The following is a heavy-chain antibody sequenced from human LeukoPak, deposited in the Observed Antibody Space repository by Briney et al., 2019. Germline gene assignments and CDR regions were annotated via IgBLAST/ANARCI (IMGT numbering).Heavy chain of an antibody. J-gene: IGHJ4*02. V-gene: IGHV6-1*01. D-gene: IGHD2-15*01. Sequence: SQTLSLTCALSGDSFSSSTAAWNWVRQSPSRGLEWLGRTYYRSKWYSDFAEYVKSRITIDPDTSKNQFSLQLNSVTPDDTAVYFCARGQTGSGRIFDYWGQGTLVTVSS. CDR1: GDSFSSSTAA. CDR3: ARGQTGSGRIFDY. CDR2: TYYRSKWYS.